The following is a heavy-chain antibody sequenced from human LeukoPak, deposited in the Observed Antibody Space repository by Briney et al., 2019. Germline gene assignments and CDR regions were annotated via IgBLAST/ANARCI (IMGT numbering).Heavy chain of an antibody. Sequence: SETLSLTCTVSGGSISSSSYYWGWIRQPPGKGLEWIGSIYYSGSTYYNPSLKSRVTISVDTSKNQFFLTLSSVTAADKAGYYCARWAGTAIDYWAREPWSPSPQ. CDR3: ARWAGTAIDY. CDR1: GGSISSSSYY. D-gene: IGHD2-21*02. V-gene: IGHV4-39*07. CDR2: IYYSGST. J-gene: IGHJ4*02.